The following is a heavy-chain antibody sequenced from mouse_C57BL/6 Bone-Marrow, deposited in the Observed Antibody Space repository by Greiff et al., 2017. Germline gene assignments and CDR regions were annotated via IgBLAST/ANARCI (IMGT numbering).Heavy chain of an antibody. Sequence: EVMLVESGGGLVKPGGSLKLSCAASGFTFSDYGMHWVRQAPEKGLEWVAYISSGSSTIYYADTVKGRFTISRDNAKNTLFLQMTSLRAEDTAMYYCASFFFDYWGQGTTLTVSS. V-gene: IGHV5-17*01. CDR2: ISSGSSTI. J-gene: IGHJ2*01. CDR3: ASFFFDY. CDR1: GFTFSDYG.